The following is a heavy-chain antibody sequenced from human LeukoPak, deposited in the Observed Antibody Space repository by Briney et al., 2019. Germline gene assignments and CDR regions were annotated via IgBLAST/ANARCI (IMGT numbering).Heavy chain of an antibody. J-gene: IGHJ4*02. CDR2: IYYNEIT. Sequence: PSQTLSLTCTVSGGSISSGSYYWSWIRQPAGKGLEWIGYIYYNEITYYNPSLKSRLIISIDTSKNQFSLKLSSVTAADTAVYYCARDAGGFGDFDFWGQGTLVTVSS. CDR3: ARDAGGFGDFDF. V-gene: IGHV4-30-4*08. CDR1: GGSISSGSYY. D-gene: IGHD3-10*01.